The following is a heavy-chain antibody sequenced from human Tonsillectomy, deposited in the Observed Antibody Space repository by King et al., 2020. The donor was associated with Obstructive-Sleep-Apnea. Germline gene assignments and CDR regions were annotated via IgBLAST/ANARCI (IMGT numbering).Heavy chain of an antibody. J-gene: IGHJ6*02. CDR2: IYYSGST. Sequence: VQLQESGPGLVKPSETLSLTCTVSGGSISRYYWSWIRQPPGKGLEWIGYIYYSGSTNYHPSLKSRVTISVDTSKTQFSLKLGSVTAADTAVYYCAYSSGGSYYYGMDVWGQGTTVTVSS. D-gene: IGHD3-22*01. CDR3: AYSSGGSYYYGMDV. V-gene: IGHV4-59*01. CDR1: GGSISRYY.